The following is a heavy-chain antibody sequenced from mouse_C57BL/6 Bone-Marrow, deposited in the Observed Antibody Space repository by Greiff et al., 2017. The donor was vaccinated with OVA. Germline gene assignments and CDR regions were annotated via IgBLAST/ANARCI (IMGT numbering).Heavy chain of an antibody. D-gene: IGHD1-1*01. CDR2: IHPNSGST. CDR1: GYTFTSYW. V-gene: IGHV1-64*01. Sequence: QVQLQQPGAELVKPGASVKLSCKASGYTFTSYWMHWVKQRPGQGLEWIGMIHPNSGSTNYNEKFKSKATLTVDKSSSTAYMQLSSLTSEDSAVYFCARWHYYRSSSYYFDYWGQGTTLTVSS. CDR3: ARWHYYRSSSYYFDY. J-gene: IGHJ2*01.